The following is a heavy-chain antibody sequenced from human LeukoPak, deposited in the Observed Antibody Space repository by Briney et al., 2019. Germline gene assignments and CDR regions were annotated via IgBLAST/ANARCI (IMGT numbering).Heavy chain of an antibody. J-gene: IGHJ1*01. V-gene: IGHV3-23*01. D-gene: IGHD3-10*01. CDR1: GFTFSSYA. CDR3: AKYFASGSYYKLPH. Sequence: GGSLRLSCAASGFTFSSYAMSWVRQAPGKGLEWVSTISGSGAYTYYADSVKGRFTISRDNSKNTLYLQMNSLRGEDTAVYYCAKYFASGSYYKLPHWGQGTLVTVSS. CDR2: ISGSGAYT.